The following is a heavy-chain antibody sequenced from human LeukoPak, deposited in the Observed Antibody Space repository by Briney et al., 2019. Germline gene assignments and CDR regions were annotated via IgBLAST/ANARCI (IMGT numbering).Heavy chain of an antibody. V-gene: IGHV3-30*03. J-gene: IGHJ4*02. CDR3: ARDRAWNYFDY. Sequence: GGSLRLSCAPSGFTFSRHGMHWVRQALGKGLEWVAIISNDGSRKYYAHSVEGRFTNSRDNSKNTLYLQMDSLRAEDTAVYYCARDRAWNYFDYWGQGTLVTVSS. CDR1: GFTFSRHG. D-gene: IGHD3-3*01. CDR2: ISNDGSRK.